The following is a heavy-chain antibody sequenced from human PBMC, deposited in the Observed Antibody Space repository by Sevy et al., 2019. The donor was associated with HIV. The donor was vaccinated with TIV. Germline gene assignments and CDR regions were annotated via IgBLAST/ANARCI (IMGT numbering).Heavy chain of an antibody. Sequence: GGSLRLSCGASGFSVSTHAMNWVRQAPGRGLEWISGISATDGSTHYADSVKGRFTISRDNSKNTVHLQMNSLRAEDTALYYCAAGDTAFLADLDFWGQGTLVTVSS. J-gene: IGHJ4*02. D-gene: IGHD5-18*01. CDR2: ISATDGST. V-gene: IGHV3-23*01. CDR1: GFSVSTHA. CDR3: AAGDTAFLADLDF.